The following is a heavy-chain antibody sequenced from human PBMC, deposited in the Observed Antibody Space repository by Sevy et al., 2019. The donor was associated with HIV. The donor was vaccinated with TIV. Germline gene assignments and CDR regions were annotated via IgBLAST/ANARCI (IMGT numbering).Heavy chain of an antibody. J-gene: IGHJ6*02. D-gene: IGHD3-10*01. Sequence: GGSLRLSCVGSGFTFRNFGVHWLHQAPGKGLEWLSVVSYDGSSKYYVDSVKGRFIVSRDNSKNTLYLQMNSLRTEDTAVYYSARGGSLVYYYYGVAVWGQGTTVTVSS. CDR2: VSYDGSSK. CDR1: GFTFRNFG. CDR3: ARGGSLVYYYYGVAV. V-gene: IGHV3-30*03.